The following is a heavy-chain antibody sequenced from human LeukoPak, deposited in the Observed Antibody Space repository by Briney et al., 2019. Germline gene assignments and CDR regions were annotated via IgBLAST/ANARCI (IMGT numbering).Heavy chain of an antibody. J-gene: IGHJ6*03. CDR3: ARDRYSSGWKYYYYYYMDV. V-gene: IGHV4-61*02. CDR1: GGSTSSGSSY. Sequence: SETLSPTCTVSGGSTSSGSSYWNWIRQPAGKGLEWIGRIYTSGSTNYNPSLKSRVTISVDTSKNQFSLKLSSVTAADTAVYYCARDRYSSGWKYYYYYYMDVWGKGTTVTISS. CDR2: IYTSGST. D-gene: IGHD6-19*01.